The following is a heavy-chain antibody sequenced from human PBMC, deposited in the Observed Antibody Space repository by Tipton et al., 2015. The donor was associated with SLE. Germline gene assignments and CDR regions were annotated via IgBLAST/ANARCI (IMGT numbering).Heavy chain of an antibody. CDR1: GFTFSDYY. V-gene: IGHV3-23*01. Sequence: SLRLSCAASGFTFSDYYMSWVRQAPGKGLEWVSAISGSGGSTYYADSVKGRFTISRDNSKNTLYLQMNSLRAEDTAVYYCASPPKDIVVVPAAMGYYYYGMDVWGQGTTVTVSS. CDR2: ISGSGGST. D-gene: IGHD2-2*01. J-gene: IGHJ6*02. CDR3: ASPPKDIVVVPAAMGYYYYGMDV.